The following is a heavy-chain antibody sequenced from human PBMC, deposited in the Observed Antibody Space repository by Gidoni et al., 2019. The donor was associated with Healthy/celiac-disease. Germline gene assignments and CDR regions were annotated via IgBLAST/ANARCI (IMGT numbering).Heavy chain of an antibody. J-gene: IGHJ3*02. Sequence: EVQLVESGGGLVQPGGSLQLSCAASGFTFSGSAMHWVRQASGKGLEWVGRIRSKANSYATAYAASVKGRFTISRDDSKNTAYLQMNSLKTEDTAVYYCTRQIAPGDAFDIWGQGTMVTVSS. CDR3: TRQIAPGDAFDI. D-gene: IGHD3-22*01. CDR2: IRSKANSYAT. CDR1: GFTFSGSA. V-gene: IGHV3-73*02.